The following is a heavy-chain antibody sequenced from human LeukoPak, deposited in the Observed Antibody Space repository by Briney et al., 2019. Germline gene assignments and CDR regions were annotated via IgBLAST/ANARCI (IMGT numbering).Heavy chain of an antibody. J-gene: IGHJ5*02. CDR2: IIPIFGTA. CDR3: AISHTDILTGYYWRLGWFDP. Sequence: SVKVSCKASGGTFSSYAISWVRQAPGQGLEWMGGIIPIFGTANYAQKFQGRVTITADESTSTAYMELSSLRSEDTAVYYCAISHTDILTGYYWRLGWFDPWGQGTLVTVS. CDR1: GGTFSSYA. V-gene: IGHV1-69*13. D-gene: IGHD3-9*01.